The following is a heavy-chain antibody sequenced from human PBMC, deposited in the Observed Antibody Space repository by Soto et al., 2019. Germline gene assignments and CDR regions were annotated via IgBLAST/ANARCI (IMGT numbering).Heavy chain of an antibody. CDR1: GFTFIGHY. CDR2: INPNSGGGT. CDR3: AGSRTGALDY. D-gene: IGHD7-27*01. Sequence: VASVKVSCKASGFTFIGHYIHWVRQAPGQGLEWVGWINPNSGGGTVYAQKFQGRVTMTADTSTSIASMDLTSLRGDDTDVYYCAGSRTGALDYWGPGALVTVYS. J-gene: IGHJ4*02. V-gene: IGHV1-2*02.